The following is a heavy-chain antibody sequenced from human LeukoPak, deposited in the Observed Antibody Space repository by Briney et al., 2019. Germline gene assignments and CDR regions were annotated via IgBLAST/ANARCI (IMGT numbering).Heavy chain of an antibody. D-gene: IGHD3-10*02. J-gene: IGHJ4*02. V-gene: IGHV3-23*01. CDR3: AKDFYLGLFGESSGYFNS. CDR1: RFIFNNYA. CDR2: ISGSGNST. Sequence: GGSRRLSVAASRFIFNNYAMGWAGQAPGKGLDWAPGISGSGNSTHYADSVKGRFTISRDNSKNTLYLQMNSLRAEDTAVYYCAKDFYLGLFGESSGYFNSWGQGTLVTVSS.